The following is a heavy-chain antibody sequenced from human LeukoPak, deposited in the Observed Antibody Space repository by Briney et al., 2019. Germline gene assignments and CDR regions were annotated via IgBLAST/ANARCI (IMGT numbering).Heavy chain of an antibody. Sequence: GRSLRLSRAASGFSFSSYAMHWVRQAPGKGLEGVAVIWYDGSNQYYADSVRGRFTISRDNSKNTLHLQMNSLRAEDTAAYYCVKSGPDFGDLPSEYYFDFWGQGTLVTVSS. J-gene: IGHJ4*02. V-gene: IGHV3-33*06. D-gene: IGHD4-17*01. CDR2: IWYDGSNQ. CDR3: VKSGPDFGDLPSEYYFDF. CDR1: GFSFSSYA.